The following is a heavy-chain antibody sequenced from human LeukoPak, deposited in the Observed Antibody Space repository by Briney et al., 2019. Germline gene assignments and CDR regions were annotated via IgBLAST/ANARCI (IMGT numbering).Heavy chain of an antibody. Sequence: ASVKVSFKASGYTFTSYFMHWVRQAPGQGLDWMGIINPSGGSTSYAQEFQGRVTMTRDTSTSTVYMELSSLRSEDTAVYYCARDSADYGDYDYWGQGTLVTVSS. J-gene: IGHJ4*02. V-gene: IGHV1-46*01. CDR3: ARDSADYGDYDY. CDR1: GYTFTSYF. D-gene: IGHD4-17*01. CDR2: INPSGGST.